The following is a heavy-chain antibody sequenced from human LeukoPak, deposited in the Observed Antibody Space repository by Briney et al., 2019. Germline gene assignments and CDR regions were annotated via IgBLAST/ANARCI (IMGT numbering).Heavy chain of an antibody. J-gene: IGHJ3*02. CDR3: ARPLRDGYNFDAFDI. CDR2: IKQDGSEK. V-gene: IGHV3-7*05. CDR1: GFTFSSYW. Sequence: GGSLRLSCAASGFTFSSYWMSWVRQAPGKGLEWVANIKQDGSEKYYVDSVKGRFTISRDNAKNSLYLQMNSLRAEDTAVYYCARPLRDGYNFDAFDIWGQGTMVTASS. D-gene: IGHD5-24*01.